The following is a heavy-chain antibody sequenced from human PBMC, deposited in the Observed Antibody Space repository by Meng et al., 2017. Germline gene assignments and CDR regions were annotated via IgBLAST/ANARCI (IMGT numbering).Heavy chain of an antibody. Sequence: GGSLTLSCAASGFSFSNGWLSWVRQAPGKGLEWVGRIKSKTDGGSTDYAAPVKGRSTSSSEYAENTLYLQMISLKSVDTAVYYCTTLVRISFSLRAEYFQHWGQGTLVTVSS. J-gene: IGHJ1*01. CDR3: TTLVRISFSLRAEYFQH. CDR2: IKSKTDGGST. D-gene: IGHD6-13*01. CDR1: GFSFSNGW. V-gene: IGHV3-15*01.